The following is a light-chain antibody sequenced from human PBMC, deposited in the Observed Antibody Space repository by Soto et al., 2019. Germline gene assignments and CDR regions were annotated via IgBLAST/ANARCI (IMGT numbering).Light chain of an antibody. J-gene: IGKJ1*01. CDR3: QQSFSAPWT. CDR1: QNIDTY. Sequence: DIQMTQSPSSLSSSVGDRVTITCRASQNIDTYVHWFHQKPGKAPKLLIYAAPRLQSGIPSRFSGGGSGTEFSLTISSLQPEDFATYYCQQSFSAPWTFGQGTKVEIK. V-gene: IGKV1-39*01. CDR2: AAP.